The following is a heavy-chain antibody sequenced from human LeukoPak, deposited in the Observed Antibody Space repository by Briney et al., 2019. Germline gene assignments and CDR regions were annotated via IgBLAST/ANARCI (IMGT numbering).Heavy chain of an antibody. V-gene: IGHV1-24*01. CDR2: FDPEDGET. D-gene: IGHD6-13*01. J-gene: IGHJ5*02. CDR1: GYTLTELS. Sequence: GASVKVSCKVSGYTLTELSMHWVRQAPGKGLEWMGGFDPEDGETIYAQKFQGRVTMTEDTSTDTAYMELSSLRSEDTAVYYCATDLIAAAGTMFDPWGQGTLVTVSS. CDR3: ATDLIAAAGTMFDP.